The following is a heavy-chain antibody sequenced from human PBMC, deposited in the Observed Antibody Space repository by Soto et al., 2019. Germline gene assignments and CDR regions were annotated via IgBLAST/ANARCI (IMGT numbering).Heavy chain of an antibody. J-gene: IGHJ4*02. V-gene: IGHV3-30*04. Sequence: GGSLRLSCAASGFTFSAYAMHWVRQAPGRGLEWVAVISYEGSLKNYADSVKGRFTISRDNSKNTLYLQMNSLRREDTAVYYCAEVPRQNSNGWIYFDNWGQGTRVTVSS. CDR1: GFTFSAYA. D-gene: IGHD4-4*01. CDR2: ISYEGSLK. CDR3: AEVPRQNSNGWIYFDN.